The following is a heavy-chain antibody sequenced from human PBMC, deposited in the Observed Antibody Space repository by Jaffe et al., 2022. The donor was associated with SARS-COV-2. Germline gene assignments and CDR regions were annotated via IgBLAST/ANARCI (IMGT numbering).Heavy chain of an antibody. V-gene: IGHV1-3*04. CDR3: ARAYDSWSGEDYFDY. J-gene: IGHJ4*02. D-gene: IGHD3-3*01. CDR2: INTGNGDT. Sequence: QVQLVQSGAEVRKPGASVKVSCEASGYTFTSYAIHWVRQAPGQSLEWMGRINTGNGDTRYSQTFQDRVTIAMDTSANTAYMEVRSLRSEDTAVYSCARAYDSWSGEDYFDYWGQGTLVTVSS. CDR1: GYTFTSYA.